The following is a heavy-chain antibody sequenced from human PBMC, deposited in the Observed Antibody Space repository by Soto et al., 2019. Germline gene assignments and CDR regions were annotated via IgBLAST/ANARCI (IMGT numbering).Heavy chain of an antibody. J-gene: IGHJ4*02. D-gene: IGHD3-3*01. CDR2: TYYRSKWYN. CDR1: GDSVSSNSAA. V-gene: IGHV6-1*01. Sequence: QSQTLSLTCAISGDSVSSNSAAWNWIRQSPSRGLEWLGRTYYRSKWYNDYAVSVKSRITINPDTSKNQFSLQLNSVTPEDTAVYYCARDHVLRFLERLLYFDYWGQGTLVTVSS. CDR3: ARDHVLRFLERLLYFDY.